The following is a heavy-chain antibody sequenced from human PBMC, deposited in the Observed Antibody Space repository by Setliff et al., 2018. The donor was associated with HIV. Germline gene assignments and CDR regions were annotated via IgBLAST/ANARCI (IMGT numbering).Heavy chain of an antibody. V-gene: IGHV3-48*03. J-gene: IGHJ4*02. CDR3: ARDPPGSGFHLDY. D-gene: IGHD5-12*01. CDR2: ISSSASSI. CDR1: GFTFSSYE. Sequence: GGSLRLSCTASGFTFSSYEMNWVRQAPGKGLEWVSYISSSASSIHYADSVKGRFTISRDNSKNTLYLQMNSLRAEDTAVYYCARDPPGSGFHLDYWGQGTPVTVSS.